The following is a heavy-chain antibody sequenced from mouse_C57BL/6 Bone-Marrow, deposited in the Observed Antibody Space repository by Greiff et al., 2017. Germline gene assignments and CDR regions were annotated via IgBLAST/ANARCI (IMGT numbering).Heavy chain of an antibody. V-gene: IGHV1-55*01. CDR2: IYPGSGST. J-gene: IGHJ2*01. Sequence: QVQLQQPGAELVKPGASVKMSCTASGYTFTSYWITWVKQRPGQGLEWIGDIYPGSGSTNYNEKFKSKATLTVDPSSSTAYMQLSSLPSEDSAVYYCARWDDYYYWGQGTTLTVAS. CDR3: ARWDDYYY. CDR1: GYTFTSYW. D-gene: IGHD2-4*01.